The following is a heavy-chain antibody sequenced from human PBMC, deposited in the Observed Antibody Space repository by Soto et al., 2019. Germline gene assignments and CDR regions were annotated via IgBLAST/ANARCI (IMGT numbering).Heavy chain of an antibody. V-gene: IGHV3-21*01. CDR3: ATEDFGNYFDY. D-gene: IGHD3-3*01. CDR2: ISSRSSYI. CDR1: GFTFSSKS. Sequence: PGGSLRLSCAASGFTFSSKSMTWVRQAPGKGLEWVASISSRSSYIYYADSVKGRFTISRDNAKSSLNLQMNSLRAEDTAVYYCATEDFGNYFDYWGQGTLVTVSS. J-gene: IGHJ4*02.